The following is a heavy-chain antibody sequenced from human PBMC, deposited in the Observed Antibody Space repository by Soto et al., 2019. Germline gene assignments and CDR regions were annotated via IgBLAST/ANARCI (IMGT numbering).Heavy chain of an antibody. CDR1: GFTFSSYA. V-gene: IGHV3-23*01. Sequence: GGSLRLSCAASGFTFSSYAMSWVRQAPGKGLEWVSAISGSGGSTYYADSVKGRFTISRDNSKNTLYLQMNSLRAEDTAVYYCAKGDYYDSSGYLRGYFDYWGQGTLVTVSS. D-gene: IGHD3-22*01. J-gene: IGHJ4*02. CDR2: ISGSGGST. CDR3: AKGDYYDSSGYLRGYFDY.